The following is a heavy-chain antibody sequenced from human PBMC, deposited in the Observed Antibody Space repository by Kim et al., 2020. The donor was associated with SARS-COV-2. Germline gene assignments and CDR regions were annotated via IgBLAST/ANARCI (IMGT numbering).Heavy chain of an antibody. CDR1: GFTFDDYA. D-gene: IGHD6-13*01. V-gene: IGHV3-9*01. Sequence: GGSLRLSCAASGFTFDDYAMHWVRQAPGKGLEWVSGISWNSGSIGYADSVKGRFTISRDNAKNSLYLQMNSLRAEDTALYYCAGRPGYSSSWYYYYGMDVWGQGTTVTVSS. CDR3: AGRPGYSSSWYYYYGMDV. J-gene: IGHJ6*02. CDR2: ISWNSGSI.